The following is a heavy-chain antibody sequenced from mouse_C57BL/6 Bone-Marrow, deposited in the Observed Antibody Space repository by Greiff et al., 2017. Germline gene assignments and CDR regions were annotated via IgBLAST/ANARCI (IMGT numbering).Heavy chain of an antibody. D-gene: IGHD1-1*01. J-gene: IGHJ1*03. CDR2: INPNNGGT. V-gene: IGHV1-22*01. CDR1: GYTFTDYN. Sequence: VQLQQSGPELVKPGASVKMSCKASGYTFTDYNMHWVKQSHGKSLAWIGYINPNNGGTSYNQTFKGKATLTVNKSSSTAYMGLRSLTSEDSAVYYCARAPFITGYFDVWGTGTTVTVSS. CDR3: ARAPFITGYFDV.